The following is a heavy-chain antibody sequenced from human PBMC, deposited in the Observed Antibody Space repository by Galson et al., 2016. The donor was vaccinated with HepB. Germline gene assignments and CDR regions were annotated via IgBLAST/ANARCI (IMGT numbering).Heavy chain of an antibody. CDR3: ARAPILGATTAVDY. Sequence: SETLSLTCSVSGGSVSSGSHYWTWIRQPPEKGLEWIGFIYYTGITNYNPSLAGRVTMSVDTSKNLLSLKLSSVTAADTAVCFCARAPILGATTAVDYWGQGTLITVSS. D-gene: IGHD1-26*01. CDR2: IYYTGIT. CDR1: GGSVSSGSHY. J-gene: IGHJ4*02. V-gene: IGHV4-61*01.